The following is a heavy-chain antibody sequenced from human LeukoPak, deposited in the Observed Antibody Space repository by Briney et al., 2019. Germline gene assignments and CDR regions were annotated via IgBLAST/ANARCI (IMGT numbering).Heavy chain of an antibody. V-gene: IGHV3-64*01. CDR2: ISGNGGST. CDR3: ARLQSGIYDY. D-gene: IGHD1-26*01. Sequence: AGGSLTLSCAASGFTFSSYAMHWVRQAPEKGPEYVSAISGNGGSTYYVNSVKGRFTISRDNSKNTLYLQMGSLRAEDMAVYYCARLQSGIYDYWGQGTLVIVSP. CDR1: GFTFSSYA. J-gene: IGHJ4*02.